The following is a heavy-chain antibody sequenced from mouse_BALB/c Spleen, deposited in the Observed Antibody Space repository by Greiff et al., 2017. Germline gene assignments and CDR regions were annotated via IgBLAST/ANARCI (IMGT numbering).Heavy chain of an antibody. D-gene: IGHD3-1*01. Sequence: EVKVVESGGGLVKPGGSLKLSCAASGFTFSSYAMSWVRQTPEKRLEWVASISSGGSTYYPDSVKGRFTISRDNARNILYLQMSSLRSEDTAMYYCAREGLLPFDYWGQGTTLTVSS. J-gene: IGHJ2*01. CDR1: GFTFSSYA. CDR2: ISSGGST. CDR3: AREGLLPFDY. V-gene: IGHV5-6-5*01.